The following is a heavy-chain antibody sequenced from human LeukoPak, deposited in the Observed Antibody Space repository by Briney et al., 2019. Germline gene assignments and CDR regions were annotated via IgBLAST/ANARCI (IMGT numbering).Heavy chain of an antibody. CDR3: ARRPYNWNSREDLDY. J-gene: IGHJ4*02. CDR2: IYYSANT. CDR1: GGSMRSSSFY. Sequence: PSETLSLTCTVSGGSMRSSSFYWSWIRQPPGKGLEWIGSIYYSANTNYNPSLKSRVPISVDTSKHQFSLNLSSVTAADTAVYYCARRPYNWNSREDLDYWGQGTLVTVSS. V-gene: IGHV4-39*01. D-gene: IGHD1-7*01.